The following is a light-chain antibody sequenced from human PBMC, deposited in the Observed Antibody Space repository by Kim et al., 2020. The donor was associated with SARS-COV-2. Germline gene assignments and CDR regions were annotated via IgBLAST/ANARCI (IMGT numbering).Light chain of an antibody. J-gene: IGLJ2*01. Sequence: VSGALGQPARITCGGRNIERITVNWYQQRPGQAPFLVIYRDRTRPSGIPERFSGSNSGNTATLTISSAQVADEADYYCQVWDSGVIFGGGTQLTVL. CDR1: NIERIT. CDR2: RDR. V-gene: IGLV3-9*01. CDR3: QVWDSGVI.